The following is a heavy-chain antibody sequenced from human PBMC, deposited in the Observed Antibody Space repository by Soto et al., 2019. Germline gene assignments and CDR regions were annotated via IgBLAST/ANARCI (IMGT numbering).Heavy chain of an antibody. CDR2: ISGSGWST. D-gene: IGHD3-9*01. CDR3: AKRSYDILTGLTWFAP. Sequence: GGSLRLSCAALIFTLSSYAICWVRKPLGKGLEWVPAISGSGWSTDYAESIKAPFTISIDNSKHTRWLQMNSLSAEVTPAYQHAKRSYDILTGLTWFAPWGQGTLVTVSS. J-gene: IGHJ5*02. V-gene: IGHV3-23*01. CDR1: IFTLSSYA.